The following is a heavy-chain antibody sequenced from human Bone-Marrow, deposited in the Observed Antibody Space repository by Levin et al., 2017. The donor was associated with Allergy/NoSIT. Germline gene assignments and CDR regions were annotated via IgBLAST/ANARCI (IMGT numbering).Heavy chain of an antibody. J-gene: IGHJ6*03. CDR2: IWYDGSNK. CDR1: GFTFSSYG. V-gene: IGHV3-33*01. CDR3: ARRGFSGDQRNYYYYMDV. D-gene: IGHD4-17*01. Sequence: GESLKISCAASGFTFSSYGMHWVRQAPGKGLEWVAVIWYDGSNKYYADSVKGRFTISRDNSKNTLYLQMNSLRAEDTAVYYCARRGFSGDQRNYYYYMDVWGKGTTVTVSS.